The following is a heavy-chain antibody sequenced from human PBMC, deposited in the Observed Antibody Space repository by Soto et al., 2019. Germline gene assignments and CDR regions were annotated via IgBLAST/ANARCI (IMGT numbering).Heavy chain of an antibody. Sequence: SETLSLTCTVSGGSINSYYWTWIRQPPGKELEWIGYIYFTGSTNYNPSLKSRVTISVDASKNQSSLKLSSVTAADTAVYYCARGGYGDDCPFDLWGRGTLVTVSS. CDR2: IYFTGST. D-gene: IGHD2-21*01. CDR1: GGSINSYY. V-gene: IGHV4-59*01. CDR3: ARGGYGDDCPFDL. J-gene: IGHJ2*01.